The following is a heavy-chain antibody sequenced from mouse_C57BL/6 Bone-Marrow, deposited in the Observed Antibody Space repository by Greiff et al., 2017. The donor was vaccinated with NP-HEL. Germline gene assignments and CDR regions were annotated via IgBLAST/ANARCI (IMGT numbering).Heavy chain of an antibody. CDR1: GYTFTSYW. Sequence: QVQLQQPGAELVKPGASVKLSCKASGYTFTSYWMQWVKQRPGQGLEWIGEIDPSDSYTNYNQKFKGKATLTVDTSSSTAYMQLRSLTSEDSAVYYCARVWEDCWYFDVGDTGTTVTVSS. CDR2: IDPSDSYT. J-gene: IGHJ1*03. V-gene: IGHV1-50*01. CDR3: ARVWEDCWYFDV. D-gene: IGHD4-1*01.